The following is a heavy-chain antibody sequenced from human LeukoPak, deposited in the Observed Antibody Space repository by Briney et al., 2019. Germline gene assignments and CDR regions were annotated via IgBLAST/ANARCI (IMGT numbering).Heavy chain of an antibody. CDR1: GYTFTGYY. CDR2: INPNRGDT. CDR3: ARGGEMSSGWFHRCDH. J-gene: IGHJ4*02. V-gene: IGHV1-2*02. D-gene: IGHD6-19*01. Sequence: ASLKVSCKASGYTFTGYYIHWVRQAPGQGLEWMGWINPNRGDTNYAQKFQGRVTMTRDTSISTAYMDLSRLRSDDTAVYYCARGGEMSSGWFHRCDHWGQGTLVTVSS.